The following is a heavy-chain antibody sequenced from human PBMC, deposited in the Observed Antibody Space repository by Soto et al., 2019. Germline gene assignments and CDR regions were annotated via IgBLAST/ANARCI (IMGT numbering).Heavy chain of an antibody. V-gene: IGHV3-21*01. Sequence: GGSLRLSCAASGFTFSSYSMNWVRQAPGKGLEWVSSISSSSSYIYYADSVKGRFTISRDNAKNSLYLQMNSLRAEDTAVYYCARDHVLLWFGELSDYYGMDVWGQGTTVTVSS. J-gene: IGHJ6*02. CDR3: ARDHVLLWFGELSDYYGMDV. D-gene: IGHD3-10*01. CDR1: GFTFSSYS. CDR2: ISSSSSYI.